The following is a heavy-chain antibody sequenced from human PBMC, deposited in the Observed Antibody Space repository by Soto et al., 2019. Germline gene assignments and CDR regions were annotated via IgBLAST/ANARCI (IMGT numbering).Heavy chain of an antibody. J-gene: IGHJ6*03. V-gene: IGHV3-48*01. CDR3: ARDPSVGSTFYYYMDV. CDR2: ISSSSGAI. D-gene: IGHD6-13*01. CDR1: GFSLNGYA. Sequence: ESGGGLAQPGGSLRLSCAASGFSLNGYAMNWVRQAPGRGLEWVSYISSSSGAIDYADSVKGRFTVSRDNAKNLLYLLMNSLRAEDTALYYCARDPSVGSTFYYYMDVWGEGTPVTVSS.